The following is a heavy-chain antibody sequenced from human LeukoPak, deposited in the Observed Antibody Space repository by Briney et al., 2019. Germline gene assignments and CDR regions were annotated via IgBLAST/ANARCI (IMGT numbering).Heavy chain of an antibody. D-gene: IGHD3-22*01. CDR3: ARVLADYYDSSGYCDY. CDR2: IIPIFGTA. CDR1: GGTFSSYA. Sequence: SVKVSCKASGGTFSSYAISWVRQAPGQGLEWMGGIIPIFGTANYAQKLQGRVTMTTDTSTSTAYMELRSLRSDDTAVYYCARVLADYYDSSGYCDYWGQRTLDTVSS. J-gene: IGHJ4*02. V-gene: IGHV1-69*05.